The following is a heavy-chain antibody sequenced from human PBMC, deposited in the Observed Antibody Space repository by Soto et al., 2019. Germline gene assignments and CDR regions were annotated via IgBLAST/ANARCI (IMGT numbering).Heavy chain of an antibody. CDR1: GGSISSSNW. V-gene: IGHV4-4*02. Sequence: QVQLQESGPGLVKPSGTLSLTCAVSGGSISSSNWWSWVRQPPGKGLEWIGETHHSGTTNYNPSLKSRVTIAVDKSKTQFSLKLSSVTAADTALYYCAREGSGTSFFDYWGQGTLVTVSS. D-gene: IGHD3-10*01. J-gene: IGHJ4*02. CDR3: AREGSGTSFFDY. CDR2: THHSGTT.